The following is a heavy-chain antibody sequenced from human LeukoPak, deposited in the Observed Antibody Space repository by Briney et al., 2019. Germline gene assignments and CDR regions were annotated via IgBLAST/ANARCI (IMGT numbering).Heavy chain of an antibody. V-gene: IGHV1-2*02. Sequence: ASVKVSCKASGYTFTGYYMHWVRQAPGQGLEWMGWINPNSGGTNYAQKFQGRVTMTRDTSISTAYMELSRLRSEDTAVYYCARRGFCSGGSCHSHAFDIWGQGTMVTVSS. J-gene: IGHJ3*02. CDR3: ARRGFCSGGSCHSHAFDI. CDR2: INPNSGGT. D-gene: IGHD2-15*01. CDR1: GYTFTGYY.